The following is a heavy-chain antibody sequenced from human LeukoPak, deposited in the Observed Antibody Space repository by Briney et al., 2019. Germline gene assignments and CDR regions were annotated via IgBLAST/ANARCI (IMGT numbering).Heavy chain of an antibody. CDR1: GGSVSRGGDY. Sequence: SETLSLTCTVSGGSVSRGGDYWTWIRQHPGEGLEWIVYMFYGGGTYYNPSLKSRVTMSVDTSKNQFSLTLTSVTAADTAVYYCASRTPNLGDSGAGSSSYYYYGVDVWGQGTSVTVSS. CDR3: ASRTPNLGDSGAGSSSYYYYGVDV. V-gene: IGHV4-31*03. CDR2: MFYGGGT. J-gene: IGHJ6*02. D-gene: IGHD3-10*01.